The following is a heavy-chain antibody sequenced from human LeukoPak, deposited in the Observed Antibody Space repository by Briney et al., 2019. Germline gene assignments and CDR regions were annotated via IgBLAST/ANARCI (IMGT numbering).Heavy chain of an antibody. D-gene: IGHD3-10*01. CDR2: ISTSGSII. J-gene: IGHJ4*02. Sequence: GGSLRLSCAASGFTFSSYEMNWVRQAPGKGLEWVSYISTSGSIIYYVDSVKGRFSISRDNAKNSLYLQMNSPRAEDTAVYYCASMVRGFYWGQGTLVTVSS. CDR3: ASMVRGFY. V-gene: IGHV3-48*03. CDR1: GFTFSSYE.